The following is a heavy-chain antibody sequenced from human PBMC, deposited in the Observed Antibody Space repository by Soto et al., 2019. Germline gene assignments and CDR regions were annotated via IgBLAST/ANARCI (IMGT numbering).Heavy chain of an antibody. CDR1: GFTFSRYW. CDR3: AKVSSAWYAGFFDL. D-gene: IGHD2-8*01. V-gene: IGHV3-23*01. CDR2: IHGGGNSA. Sequence: PGGSLRLSCAASGFTFSRYWMSWVRQAPGKGLEWVSVIHGGGNSAYYADSVKGRFTISRDNSKNTLYLQMSSLRGEDTAVYYCAKVSSAWYAGFFDLWGQGTLVTVSS. J-gene: IGHJ4*02.